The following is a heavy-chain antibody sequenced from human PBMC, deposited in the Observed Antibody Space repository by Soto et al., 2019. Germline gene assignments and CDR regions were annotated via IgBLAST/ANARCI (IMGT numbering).Heavy chain of an antibody. Sequence: GGSLRLSCSVSGFTFISYAMHWVRQAPGKGLEYIASISSEGATTYYADSVKGRFIISRDNSKNTLYLQMSSLRAEDTAVYYCVKDRHVDYWGQGILVTVSS. V-gene: IGHV3-64D*06. CDR1: GFTFISYA. CDR3: VKDRHVDY. CDR2: ISSEGATT. J-gene: IGHJ4*02.